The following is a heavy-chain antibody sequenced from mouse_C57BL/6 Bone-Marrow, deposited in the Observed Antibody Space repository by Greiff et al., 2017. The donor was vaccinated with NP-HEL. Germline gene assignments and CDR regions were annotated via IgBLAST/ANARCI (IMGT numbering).Heavy chain of an antibody. CDR3: VRHGDGPDY. V-gene: IGHV10-1*01. J-gene: IGHJ2*01. D-gene: IGHD2-3*01. Sequence: EVHLVESGGGLVQPKGSLKLSCAASGFSFNTYAMNWVRQAPGTGLEWVARIRSKSNNYATYYADSVKDRFTISRDDSESMLYLQMNNLKTEDTAMYYGVRHGDGPDYWGQGTTLTVSS. CDR2: IRSKSNNYAT. CDR1: GFSFNTYA.